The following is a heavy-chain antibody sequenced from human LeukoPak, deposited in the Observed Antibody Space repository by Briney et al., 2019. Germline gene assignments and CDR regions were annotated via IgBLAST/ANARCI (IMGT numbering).Heavy chain of an antibody. V-gene: IGHV4-39*07. J-gene: IGHJ4*02. Sequence: SGPTLVKPSETLSLTCTVSGGSISSYYWGWIRQPPGKGLEWIGSIYYSGSTYYNPSLKSRVTISVDTSKNQFSLKLSSVTAADTAVYYCAVGTTNERIHSGPIDYWGQGTLVTVSS. CDR3: AVGTTNERIHSGPIDY. CDR1: GGSISSYY. CDR2: IYYSGST. D-gene: IGHD5-18*01.